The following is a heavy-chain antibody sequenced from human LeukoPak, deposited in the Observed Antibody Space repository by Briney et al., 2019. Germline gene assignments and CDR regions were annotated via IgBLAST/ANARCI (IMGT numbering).Heavy chain of an antibody. Sequence: GGSLRLSCAASGFTFNKYNMHWVRQAPGKGLEWVSSISSSSSYIYYADSVKGRFTISRDNAKNSLYLQMNSLRAEDTAVYYCARDHAGEAYWGQGTLVTVSS. J-gene: IGHJ4*02. CDR3: ARDHAGEAY. CDR1: GFTFNKYN. CDR2: ISSSSSYI. D-gene: IGHD3-10*01. V-gene: IGHV3-21*01.